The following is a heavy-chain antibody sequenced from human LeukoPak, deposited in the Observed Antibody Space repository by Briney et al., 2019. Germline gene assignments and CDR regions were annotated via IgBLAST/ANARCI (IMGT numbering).Heavy chain of an antibody. V-gene: IGHV1-69*04. Sequence: SVRVSCKASGGTFSSYAISWVRQAPGQGLEWMGRIIPILGIANYAQKFQGRVTITADKSTSTAYMELSSLRSEDTAVYYCARDETGYTSDYWGQGTLVTVSS. J-gene: IGHJ4*02. D-gene: IGHD5-12*01. CDR3: ARDETGYTSDY. CDR2: IIPILGIA. CDR1: GGTFSSYA.